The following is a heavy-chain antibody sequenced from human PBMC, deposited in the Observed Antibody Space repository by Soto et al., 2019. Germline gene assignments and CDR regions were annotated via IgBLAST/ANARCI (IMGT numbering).Heavy chain of an antibody. J-gene: IGHJ4*02. CDR1: GFTFSSYA. CDR2: ISGSGGST. V-gene: IGHV3-23*01. Sequence: GGSLRLSCAASGFTFSSYAMSWVRQAPGKGLEWVSAISGSGGSTYYADSVKGRFTISRDNSKNTLYLQMNSLRAEDTAVYYCAKVRPPRRTVGVGATYYFDYWGQGTLVTVSS. D-gene: IGHD1-26*01. CDR3: AKVRPPRRTVGVGATYYFDY.